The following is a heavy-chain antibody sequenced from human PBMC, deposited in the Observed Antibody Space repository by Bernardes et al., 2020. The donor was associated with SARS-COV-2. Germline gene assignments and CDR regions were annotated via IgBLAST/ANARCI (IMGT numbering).Heavy chain of an antibody. J-gene: IGHJ6*02. CDR1: GLTVSDNY. D-gene: IGHD3-3*01. CDR3: AKETRVITIFGVVTLLGPYGMDV. Sequence: GGSLRLSCAASGLTVSDNYMTWVRQAPGKGLEWVALMYSGGSTYYADSVKGRFTISRDNSKNTLYLQMNSLRAEDTAVYYCAKETRVITIFGVVTLLGPYGMDVWGQGTTVTVSS. V-gene: IGHV3-53*01. CDR2: MYSGGST.